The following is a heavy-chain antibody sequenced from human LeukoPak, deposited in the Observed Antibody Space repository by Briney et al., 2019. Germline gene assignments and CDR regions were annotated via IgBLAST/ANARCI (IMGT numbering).Heavy chain of an antibody. CDR2: ISGSGGST. V-gene: IGHV3-23*01. CDR1: GFTFSSYA. D-gene: IGHD6-13*01. CDR3: AKDLAIEVYSPVFDY. Sequence: RGSLRLSCAASGFTFSSYAMSWVRQAPGKGLEWVSAISGSGGSTYYADSVKGRFTISRDNSKNTLYLQMNSLRAEDTAVYYCAKDLAIEVYSPVFDYWGQGTLVTVSS. J-gene: IGHJ4*02.